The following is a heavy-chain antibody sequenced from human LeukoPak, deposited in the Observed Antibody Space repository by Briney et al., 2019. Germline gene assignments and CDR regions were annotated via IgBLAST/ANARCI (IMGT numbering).Heavy chain of an antibody. Sequence: SGTLSLTCTVSGGSISSYYWSWIRLPPGKGLEWIGYLSKSGNTNYSPSLKSRVTIFGDTSKNQFFLKLSSVTVADTAVYYCARHGTTGWYESDYWGQGTLVTVSS. CDR2: LSKSGNT. CDR3: ARHGTTGWYESDY. J-gene: IGHJ4*02. V-gene: IGHV4-59*01. CDR1: GGSISSYY. D-gene: IGHD6-19*01.